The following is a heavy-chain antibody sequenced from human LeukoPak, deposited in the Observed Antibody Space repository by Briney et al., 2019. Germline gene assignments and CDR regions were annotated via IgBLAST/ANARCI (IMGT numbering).Heavy chain of an antibody. CDR2: INHSGST. V-gene: IGHV4-34*01. Sequence: PSETLSLTCAVYGGSFSGYYWSWIRQPPGKGLEWIGEINHSGSTNYNPSLKSRVTISVDTSKNQFSLKLSSVTAADTAVYYCARKRFGVVTDWGQGTLVTVSS. CDR3: ARKRFGVVTD. CDR1: GGSFSGYY. D-gene: IGHD3-3*01. J-gene: IGHJ4*02.